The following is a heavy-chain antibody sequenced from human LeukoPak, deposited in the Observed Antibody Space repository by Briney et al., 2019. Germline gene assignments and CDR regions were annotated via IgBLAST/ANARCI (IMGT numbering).Heavy chain of an antibody. D-gene: IGHD2-15*01. J-gene: IGHJ4*02. CDR3: AHRLVATPAFDY. V-gene: IGHV2-5*02. Sequence: SGPTLVKPTQPLTLTCTFSGFSLSTSGVGVGWIRQPPGKALEWLALIYWDDDKRYSPSLKSRLTITKDTSKNQVVLTMTNMDPVDTATYYCAHRLVATPAFDYWGQGTLVTVSS. CDR2: IYWDDDK. CDR1: GFSLSTSGVG.